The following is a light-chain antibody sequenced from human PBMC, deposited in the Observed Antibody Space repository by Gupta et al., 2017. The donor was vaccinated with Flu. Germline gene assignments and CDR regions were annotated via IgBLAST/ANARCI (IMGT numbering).Light chain of an antibody. CDR1: QNLDDPF. Sequence: EIVLTQSPDTLSLSPGERATLSCRASQNLDDPFLGWYQQKVGQPPRLLNDETPIRATGIPDRCSGSGSGTDFTLTIDRLEPEDAAVYYCQQYGTPACTIGQGTXVEVK. V-gene: IGKV3-20*01. CDR2: ETP. CDR3: QQYGTPACT. J-gene: IGKJ1*01.